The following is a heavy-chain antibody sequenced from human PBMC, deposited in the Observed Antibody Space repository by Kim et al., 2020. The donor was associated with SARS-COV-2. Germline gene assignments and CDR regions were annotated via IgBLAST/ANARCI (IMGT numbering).Heavy chain of an antibody. D-gene: IGHD6-13*01. CDR3: ARGPSIARY. CDR1: GGSISSYY. J-gene: IGHJ4*02. V-gene: IGHV4-59*01. Sequence: SETLSLTCTVSGGSISSYYWSWIRQPPGKGLEWIGYIYYSGSTNYNPSLKSRVTISVDTSKNQFSLKLSSVTAADTAVYYCARGPSIARYWGQGTLVTAS. CDR2: IYYSGST.